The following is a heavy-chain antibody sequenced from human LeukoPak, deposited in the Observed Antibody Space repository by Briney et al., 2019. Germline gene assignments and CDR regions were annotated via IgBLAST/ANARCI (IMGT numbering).Heavy chain of an antibody. Sequence: ASVKVSCKASGYTFTCYDINWVRQAPGQGLEWMGRINPNSGGTNYARKFQGRVTMTRDTSISTAYMELSRLRSDDTAVYYCARPHTVLYNWFDPWGQGTLVTVSS. V-gene: IGHV1-2*06. J-gene: IGHJ5*02. D-gene: IGHD4-11*01. CDR2: INPNSGGT. CDR1: GYTFTCYD. CDR3: ARPHTVLYNWFDP.